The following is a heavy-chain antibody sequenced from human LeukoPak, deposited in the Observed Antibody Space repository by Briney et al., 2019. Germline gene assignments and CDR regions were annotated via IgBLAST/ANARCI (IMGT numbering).Heavy chain of an antibody. J-gene: IGHJ4*02. CDR1: GFTFTTYA. Sequence: GGSLRLSGAASGFTFTTYAMSWVRQAPGKGLEWISAISGSGDSTYYADSVKGRFTISRDNSKNTLYLQVNSLRAEDTAVYYCAKAHYIHFLDYWGQGTLVTVSS. D-gene: IGHD2/OR15-2a*01. CDR3: AKAHYIHFLDY. V-gene: IGHV3-23*01. CDR2: ISGSGDST.